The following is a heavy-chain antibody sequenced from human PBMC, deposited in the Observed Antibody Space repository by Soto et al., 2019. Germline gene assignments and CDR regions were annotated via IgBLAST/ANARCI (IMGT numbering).Heavy chain of an antibody. D-gene: IGHD2-15*01. J-gene: IGHJ6*03. CDR2: IRSKANSYAT. CDR3: TRHLGYCSGGSCSKDYYYYMDV. V-gene: IGHV3-73*01. Sequence: GGSLRLSCAASGFTFSGSSMHWVRQASGKGLEWVGRIRSKANSYATAYAASVKGRFTISRDDSKNTAYLQMNSLKTEDTAVYYCTRHLGYCSGGSCSKDYYYYMDVWGKGTTVTVS. CDR1: GFTFSGSS.